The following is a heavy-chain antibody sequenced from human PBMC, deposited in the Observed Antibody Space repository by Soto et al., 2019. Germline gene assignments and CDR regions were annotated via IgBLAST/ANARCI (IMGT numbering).Heavy chain of an antibody. V-gene: IGHV3-53*01. CDR3: ASRGGGNSLWYFDL. J-gene: IGHJ2*01. D-gene: IGHD2-21*02. Sequence: EVQLVVSGGGVIQPGESLRLSCAASGFTVTSNYISWVRQDPGQGLEWVSVTYSSGNTDYAVSVKGRFTISRDNSKNTLYLQMNSLRAEATAVYYCASRGGGNSLWYFDLWGRGTLVTVSS. CDR2: TYSSGNT. CDR1: GFTVTSNY.